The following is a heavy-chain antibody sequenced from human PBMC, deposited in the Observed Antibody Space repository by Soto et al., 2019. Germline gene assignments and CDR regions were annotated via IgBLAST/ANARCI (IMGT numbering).Heavy chain of an antibody. CDR3: ARAACSSTSCYNYYAYGMDV. V-gene: IGHV1-3*01. CDR1: GYTFTTYS. Sequence: ASVKVSSKASGYTFTTYSMHWVRQAPGQRLEWMGWIHAGNGNTEHSQKFQGRVTITRDTSASTAYLELGSLRSEDTAVYYCARAACSSTSCYNYYAYGMDVWGQGTAVTVSS. D-gene: IGHD2-2*01. J-gene: IGHJ6*02. CDR2: IHAGNGNT.